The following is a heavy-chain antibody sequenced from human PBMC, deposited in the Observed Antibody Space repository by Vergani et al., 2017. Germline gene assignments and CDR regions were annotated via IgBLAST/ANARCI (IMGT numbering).Heavy chain of an antibody. J-gene: IGHJ6*03. D-gene: IGHD6-13*01. Sequence: QVQLVQSGAEVKKPGSSVKVSCKASGGTFSSYAISWVRQAPGQGLEWMGGIIPIFGTANYAQKFQGRVTITADESTSTAYMELSSLRSEDTAVYYCAVVVGIAAAGTLYYYYYYMDVWGKGSTVTVSS. V-gene: IGHV1-69*01. CDR2: IIPIFGTA. CDR3: AVVVGIAAAGTLYYYYYYMDV. CDR1: GGTFSSYA.